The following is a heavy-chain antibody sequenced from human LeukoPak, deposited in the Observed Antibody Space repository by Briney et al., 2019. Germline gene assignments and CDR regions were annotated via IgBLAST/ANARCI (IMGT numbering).Heavy chain of an antibody. V-gene: IGHV3-48*02. CDR3: ARAKGRARLPFDY. CDR1: GFTFVSYG. J-gene: IGHJ4*02. Sequence: QPGRSLRLSCAASGFTFVSYGMHWVRQAPGKGLEWVSHISSSSSTIYYADSVKGRFTISRDNAKNSLYLQMNSLRDEDTAVYYCARAKGRARLPFDYWGQGTLVTVSS. CDR2: ISSSSSTI. D-gene: IGHD3-16*01.